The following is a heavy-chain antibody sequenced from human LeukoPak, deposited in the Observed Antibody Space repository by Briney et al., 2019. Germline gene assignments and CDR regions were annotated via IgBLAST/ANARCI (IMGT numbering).Heavy chain of an antibody. CDR3: ARGGNGRLLEWLPSLYYFDY. Sequence: GGSLRLSCAASGFTFSSYWMSWVRQAPGKGLEWVANIKQDGSEKYYVDSVKGRFTISRDNAKNSLYLQMNSLRAEDTAVYYCARGGNGRLLEWLPSLYYFDYWGQGTLVTVSS. V-gene: IGHV3-7*01. D-gene: IGHD3-3*01. CDR1: GFTFSSYW. J-gene: IGHJ4*02. CDR2: IKQDGSEK.